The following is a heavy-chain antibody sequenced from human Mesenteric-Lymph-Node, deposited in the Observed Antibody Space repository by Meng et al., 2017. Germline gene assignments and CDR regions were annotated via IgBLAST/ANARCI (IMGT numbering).Heavy chain of an antibody. D-gene: IGHD2-15*01. CDR1: GFTFRSYV. Sequence: GESLKISCAASGFTFRSYVMNWVRQAPGKGLEWVSSISGSEDLIRYADSVKGRFTISRDNSKNTLYLQMNSLRDEDTAVYYCAKDLGRSGGSCYSCYFDYWGQGTLVTVSS. CDR3: AKDLGRSGGSCYSCYFDY. CDR2: ISGSEDLI. J-gene: IGHJ4*02. V-gene: IGHV3-23*01.